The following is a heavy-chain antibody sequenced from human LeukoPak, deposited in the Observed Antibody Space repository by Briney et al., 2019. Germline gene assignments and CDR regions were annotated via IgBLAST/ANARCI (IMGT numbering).Heavy chain of an antibody. CDR2: IIPIFGKA. V-gene: IGHV1-69*13. Sequence: SLKVSCKASGGTFSSYAISWVRQAPGQGLEWMGGIIPIFGKANYAQKFQGRFTITADESTSTAYMELSSLRSEDTAVYYCARSGSYYAEYFQHWGQGTLVTVSS. D-gene: IGHD1-26*01. CDR3: ARSGSYYAEYFQH. J-gene: IGHJ1*01. CDR1: GGTFSSYA.